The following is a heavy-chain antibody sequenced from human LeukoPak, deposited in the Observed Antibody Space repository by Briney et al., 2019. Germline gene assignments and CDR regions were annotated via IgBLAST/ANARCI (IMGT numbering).Heavy chain of an antibody. CDR3: TRNDYGDFQFDYGMDV. V-gene: IGHV3-49*04. CDR1: GFTFGDYA. J-gene: IGHJ6*02. D-gene: IGHD4-17*01. Sequence: GGSRRLSCTASGFTFGDYAMSWVRKAPGKGLEWVGFIRSKAYGGTTEYAASVKGRFTISRDDSKSIAYLQMNSLKTEDTAVYYCTRNDYGDFQFDYGMDVWGQGTTVTVSS. CDR2: IRSKAYGGTT.